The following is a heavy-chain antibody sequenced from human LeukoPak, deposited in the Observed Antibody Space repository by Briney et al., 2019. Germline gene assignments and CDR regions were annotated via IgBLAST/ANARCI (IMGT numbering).Heavy chain of an antibody. CDR2: IWYDGSNK. D-gene: IGHD1-1*01. V-gene: IGHV3-33*01. J-gene: IGHJ4*02. CDR1: GFTFSSYG. Sequence: GGSLRLSCAASGFTFSSYGMHWVRQAPGKGLEWVAVIWYDGSNKYYADSVKGRFTIFRDNAKNSLYLQMNSLRAEDTAVYYCARGYPIDYWGQGTLVTVSS. CDR3: ARGYPIDY.